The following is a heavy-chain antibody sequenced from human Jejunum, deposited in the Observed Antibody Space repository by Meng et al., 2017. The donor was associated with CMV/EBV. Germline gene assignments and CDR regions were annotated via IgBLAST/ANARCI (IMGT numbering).Heavy chain of an antibody. Sequence: GYTFTGNHRHWGRQAPGQGPEGMGWINPDRGGTNYAQKFQGRVTMTRDTSIRTVYMEVTTLRSDDTAVYYCARAWGTSQLLSSLDSWGQGTLVTVSS. V-gene: IGHV1-2*02. CDR2: INPDRGGT. D-gene: IGHD2-2*01. CDR3: ARAWGTSQLLSSLDS. J-gene: IGHJ4*02. CDR1: GYTFTGNH.